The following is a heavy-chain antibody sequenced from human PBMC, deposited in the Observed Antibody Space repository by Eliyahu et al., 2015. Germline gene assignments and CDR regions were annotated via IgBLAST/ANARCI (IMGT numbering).Heavy chain of an antibody. CDR3: AKAVNGDY. CDR2: ISGSSGSSGVGT. V-gene: IGHV3-23*01. CDR1: GFTFSSYA. J-gene: IGHJ4*02. Sequence: EVQLLESGGGLVQPGGSLRLSCAASGFTFSSYAMSWVRQAPGKGLEWVSVISGSSGSSGVGTYYADSVKGRFTISRDNSKNTLYLQMNSLRAEDTAVYYCAKAVNGDYWGQGTLVTVSS. D-gene: IGHD2-8*01.